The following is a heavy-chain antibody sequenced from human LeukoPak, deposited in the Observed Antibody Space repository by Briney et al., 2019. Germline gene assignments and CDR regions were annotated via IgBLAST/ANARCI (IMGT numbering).Heavy chain of an antibody. Sequence: SETLSLTGTVSGGSISSGGYYWSWIRQHPGKGLEWIGYIDYSGSTYYNPSLKSRVTISVDTSKNQFSLKLSSETAADTAVYYCARATYHSSGYLDYWGQGTLVTVSS. J-gene: IGHJ4*02. CDR2: IDYSGST. V-gene: IGHV4-31*03. CDR1: GGSISSGGYY. CDR3: ARATYHSSGYLDY. D-gene: IGHD3-22*01.